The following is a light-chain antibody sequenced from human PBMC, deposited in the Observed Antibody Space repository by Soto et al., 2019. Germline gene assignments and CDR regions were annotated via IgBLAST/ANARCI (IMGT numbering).Light chain of an antibody. V-gene: IGLV2-14*03. CDR2: DIR. CDR1: SSDVGGYKY. J-gene: IGLJ1*01. Sequence: QSALTQPASVSGSPGQSITISCTGTSSDVGGYKYVSWYQQHPGKAPKLMIYDIRNRPSGVSNRFSGSKSGNTASLPISGLQAEDEAAYYCRSYPRSSTRVFGTGTKLTVL. CDR3: RSYPRSSTRV.